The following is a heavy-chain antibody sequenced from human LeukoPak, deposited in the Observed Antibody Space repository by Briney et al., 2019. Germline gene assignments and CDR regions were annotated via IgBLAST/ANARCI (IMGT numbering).Heavy chain of an antibody. D-gene: IGHD2-15*01. V-gene: IGHV3-23*01. CDR2: IGGSGITT. CDR3: ARKDGAYCSGGSCYSP. J-gene: IGHJ4*02. Sequence: PGGSLRLSCAASGFTFSSYAMSWVRQAPGKGLEWVSAIGGSGITTYYADSAKGRFTISRDNSKNTLYLQMNTPRAEDTAVYYCARKDGAYCSGGSCYSPWGQGTLVTVSS. CDR1: GFTFSSYA.